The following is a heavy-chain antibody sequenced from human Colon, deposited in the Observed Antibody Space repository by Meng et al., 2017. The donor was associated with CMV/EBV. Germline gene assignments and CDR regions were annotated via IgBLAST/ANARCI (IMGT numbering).Heavy chain of an antibody. V-gene: IGHV3-43D*03. CDR3: AKDLTAYYHTTGGADFSGMDV. CDR2: IDWDGGNT. Sequence: GGSLGPSWAAPGFIFGGFAIHWVRQVPGKGLEWVSLIDWDGGNTYYADAVKGRFTISRDNSKDSLYLQMNSLRVEDTALYYCAKDLTAYYHTTGGADFSGMDVWGLGTTVTVSS. D-gene: IGHD3-9*01. CDR1: GFIFGGFA. J-gene: IGHJ6*02.